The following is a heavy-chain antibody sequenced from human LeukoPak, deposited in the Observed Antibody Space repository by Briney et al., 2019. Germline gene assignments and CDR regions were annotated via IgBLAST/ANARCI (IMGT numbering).Heavy chain of an antibody. CDR1: GFTFSNAW. CDR3: TTTYYYDSSGYYY. J-gene: IGHJ4*02. CDR2: IKSKTDGGTT. D-gene: IGHD3-22*01. Sequence: PGGSLRLSCAASGFTFSNAWMSWVRQAPGNGLEWVGRIKSKTDGGTTDYAAPVKGRFTISRDDSKNTLYLQMNSLKTEDTAVYYCTTTYYYDSSGYYYWGQGTLVTVSS. V-gene: IGHV3-15*01.